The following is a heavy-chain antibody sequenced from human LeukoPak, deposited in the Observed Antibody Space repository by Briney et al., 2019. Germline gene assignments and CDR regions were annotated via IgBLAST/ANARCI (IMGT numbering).Heavy chain of an antibody. CDR3: ALSIAAAGPYFDY. CDR2: ISSSSSYI. J-gene: IGHJ4*02. Sequence: PGGSLRLSCAASGFTFSSYSMNWVRQAPGKGLEWVSSISSSSSYIYYADSVKGRFTISRDNAKNSLYLQMNSLRAEDTAVYYCALSIAAAGPYFDYWGQGTLVTVSS. CDR1: GFTFSSYS. V-gene: IGHV3-21*01. D-gene: IGHD6-13*01.